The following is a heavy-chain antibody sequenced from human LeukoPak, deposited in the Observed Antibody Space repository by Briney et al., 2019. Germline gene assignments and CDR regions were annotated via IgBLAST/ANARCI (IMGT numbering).Heavy chain of an antibody. Sequence: GGSLRLSCVASGFTFSSFGMHWVRQAPGKGLEWVAVVWYGGSNKYYADSVKGRFTISRDNSKNTLYLQMNSLRAEDTAVYYCAKDGLAYCGGDCYIEYYYMDVWGKGTTVTVSS. CDR2: VWYGGSNK. V-gene: IGHV3-30*02. D-gene: IGHD2-21*01. CDR1: GFTFSSFG. J-gene: IGHJ6*03. CDR3: AKDGLAYCGGDCYIEYYYMDV.